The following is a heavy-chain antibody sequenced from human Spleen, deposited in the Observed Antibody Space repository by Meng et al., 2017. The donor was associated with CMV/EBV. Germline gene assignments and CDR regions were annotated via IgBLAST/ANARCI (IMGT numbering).Heavy chain of an antibody. V-gene: IGHV4-39*07. D-gene: IGHD4-11*01. CDR2: IYYSGST. J-gene: IGHJ4*02. Sequence: SETLSLTCTVSGGSISSSSYYWGWIRQPPGKGLEWIGSIYYSGSTYYNPSLKSRVTISVDTSKNQFSLKLSSVTAADTAVYYCARVADPTATTGLIDYWGQGTLVTVSS. CDR1: GGSISSSSYY. CDR3: ARVADPTATTGLIDY.